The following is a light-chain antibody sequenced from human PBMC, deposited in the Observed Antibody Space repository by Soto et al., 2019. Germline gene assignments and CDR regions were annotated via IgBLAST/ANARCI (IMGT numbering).Light chain of an antibody. CDR1: QSVSGSY. J-gene: IGKJ1*01. CDR3: QQYNNWPQTWT. CDR2: DAS. Sequence: EIMLTQAPGTLALSPGDRATLSCRASQSVSGSYLAWYQQKPGQAPSLLIYDASSRATGIPDRLSGSGSGTDFTLTISSLQSEDFAVYHCQQYNNWPQTWTCGQGPKVEIK. V-gene: IGKV3-20*01.